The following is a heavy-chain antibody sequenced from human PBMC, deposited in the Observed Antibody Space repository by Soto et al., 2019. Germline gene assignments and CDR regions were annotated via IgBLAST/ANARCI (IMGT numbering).Heavy chain of an antibody. CDR2: IKQDGSEK. V-gene: IGHV3-7*01. J-gene: IGHJ6*02. Sequence: PGGSLRLSCAASGFTFSSYWMSWVRQAPGKGLEWVANIKQDGSEKYYVDSVKGRFTISRDNAKNSLYLQMNSLRAEDTAVYYCARANDFWSGSWDYYYYYYGMDVWGQGTTVTVSS. D-gene: IGHD3-3*01. CDR1: GFTFSSYW. CDR3: ARANDFWSGSWDYYYYYYGMDV.